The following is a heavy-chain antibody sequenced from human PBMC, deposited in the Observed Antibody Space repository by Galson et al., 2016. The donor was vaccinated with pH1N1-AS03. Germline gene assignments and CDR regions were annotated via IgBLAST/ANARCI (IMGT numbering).Heavy chain of an antibody. CDR2: IRSDGSVK. D-gene: IGHD6-13*01. J-gene: IGHJ4*02. CDR3: AKTVQYTSSLNPFDY. Sequence: SLRLSCAASGFTFNRYGMHWVRQAPGKGLEWVAFIRSDGSVKFYEDSVKGRFAISRDNSNNTLSLQMNSLRPEDTALYYCAKTVQYTSSLNPFDYWGQGTLVTVSS. CDR1: GFTFNRYG. V-gene: IGHV3-30*02.